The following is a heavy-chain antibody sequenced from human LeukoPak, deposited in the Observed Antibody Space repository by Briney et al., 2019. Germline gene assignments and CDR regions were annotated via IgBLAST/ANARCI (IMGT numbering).Heavy chain of an antibody. J-gene: IGHJ4*02. CDR1: GFTFSSYE. V-gene: IGHV3-48*03. Sequence: GGSLRLSCAASGFTFSSYEMNWVRQAPGKGLEWVSYISSSGSTIYYADSVKGPFTISRDNAKNSLYLQMNSLRAEDTAVYYCARDRGYYDSSGSPGGLDYWGQGTLVTVSS. CDR2: ISSSGSTI. D-gene: IGHD3-22*01. CDR3: ARDRGYYDSSGSPGGLDY.